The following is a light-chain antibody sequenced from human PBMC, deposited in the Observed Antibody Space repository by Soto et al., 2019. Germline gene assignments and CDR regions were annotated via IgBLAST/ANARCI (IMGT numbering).Light chain of an antibody. V-gene: IGLV1-40*01. CDR2: RNS. CDR1: SSNIGAGYD. Sequence: QSVLTQPPSVSGAPGQRVTISCTGNSSNIGAGYDVPWYQQLPGTAPKVLIHRNSNRPSGVPDRFSGSKSGTSASLAITGLQAEDEAEYYCQSYDSSLRGVVFGGGTQLTVL. CDR3: QSYDSSLRGVV. J-gene: IGLJ2*01.